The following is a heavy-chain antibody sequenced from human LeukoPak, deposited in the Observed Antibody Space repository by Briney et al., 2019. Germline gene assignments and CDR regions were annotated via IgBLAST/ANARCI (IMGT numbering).Heavy chain of an antibody. V-gene: IGHV1-69*05. J-gene: IGHJ6*03. CDR1: GGTFSSYA. CDR3: ASASIAAQHYYYYYMDV. D-gene: IGHD6-6*01. Sequence: SVKVSCKASGGTFSSYAISWVRQAPGQGLEWMGGIIPIFGTANYAQKFQGRVTITTDESTSTAYMELSSLRSEDTAVYYCASASIAAQHYYYYYMDVWGKGTTVTVSS. CDR2: IIPIFGTA.